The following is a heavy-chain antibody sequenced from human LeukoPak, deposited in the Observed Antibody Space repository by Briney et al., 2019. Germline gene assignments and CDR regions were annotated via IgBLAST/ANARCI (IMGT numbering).Heavy chain of an antibody. CDR1: GSTFSSYA. J-gene: IGHJ4*02. D-gene: IGHD3-10*01. CDR2: ITGTGGSA. Sequence: GGSLRPSRAASGSTFSSYAMSWVRQAPGKGLEWVSAITGTGGSAYYADSVRGRFTISRDNSKNTLFLQMNSLRAEDTAVYYCAAYGSGSYPDYWGQGTLVTVSS. CDR3: AAYGSGSYPDY. V-gene: IGHV3-23*01.